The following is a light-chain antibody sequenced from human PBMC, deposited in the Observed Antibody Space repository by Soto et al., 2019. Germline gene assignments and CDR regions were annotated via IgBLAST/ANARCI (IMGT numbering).Light chain of an antibody. CDR3: QQSYSTTWT. CDR2: AAS. J-gene: IGKJ1*01. CDR1: QGISTY. V-gene: IGKV1-39*01. Sequence: DIQMTQSPSSLSASVGDRVTITCRASQGISTYLNWSQQKPGKAPKLLIYAASSLQSGVPSRFSGSGSETDFTLTISSLQPEDFETYSCQQSYSTTWTFGQGTKVDIK.